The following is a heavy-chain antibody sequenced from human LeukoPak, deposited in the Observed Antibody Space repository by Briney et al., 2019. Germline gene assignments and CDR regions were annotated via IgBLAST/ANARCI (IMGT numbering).Heavy chain of an antibody. V-gene: IGHV4-34*01. CDR2: INHSGST. Sequence: KPSETLSLTCAVYGGSFSGYYWSWIRQPPGKGLEWIGEINHSGSTNYNPSPKSRVTISVDTSKNQFSLKLSSVTAADTAVYYCARSRIAARQDYFDYWGQGTLVTVSS. D-gene: IGHD6-6*01. CDR1: GGSFSGYY. J-gene: IGHJ4*02. CDR3: ARSRIAARQDYFDY.